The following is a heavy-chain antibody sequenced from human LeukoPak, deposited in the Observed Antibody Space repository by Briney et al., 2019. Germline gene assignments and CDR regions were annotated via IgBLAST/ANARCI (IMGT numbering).Heavy chain of an antibody. J-gene: IGHJ4*02. CDR1: GGSFSGYY. D-gene: IGHD6-13*01. CDR3: ARGMIAAAAHFDY. Sequence: PSETLSLTCAVYGGSFSGYYWSWIRQPPGKGLEWIGGINHSGSTDYNPSLKSRVTISVDTSKNQFSLKLSSVTAADTAVYYCARGMIAAAAHFDYWGQGTLVTVSS. V-gene: IGHV4-34*01. CDR2: INHSGST.